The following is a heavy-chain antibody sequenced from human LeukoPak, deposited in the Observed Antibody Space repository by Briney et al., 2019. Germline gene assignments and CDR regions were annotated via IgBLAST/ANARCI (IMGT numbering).Heavy chain of an antibody. CDR3: ARGRGYCSSTSCYFFGFDY. CDR1: GFTFSSYW. V-gene: IGHV3-7*03. J-gene: IGHJ4*02. CDR2: IKHDGSEK. Sequence: GGSLRLSCAASGFTFSSYWTSWVRQAPGKGLEWVANIKHDGSEKYYVDSVKGRFTISSDNAKNSLYLQMNSLRAEDTAVYYCARGRGYCSSTSCYFFGFDYWGQGTLVTVSS. D-gene: IGHD2-2*01.